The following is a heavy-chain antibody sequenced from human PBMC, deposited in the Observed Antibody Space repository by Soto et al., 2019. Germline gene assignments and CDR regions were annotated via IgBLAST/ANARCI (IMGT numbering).Heavy chain of an antibody. V-gene: IGHV1-46*04. CDR1: GYTFTSYY. J-gene: IGHJ4*02. CDR3: ARGGTHLVPDY. D-gene: IGHD6-6*01. Sequence: QVQLVQSGAEVKQPGASMRVSCRTSGYTFTSYYMHWVRQAPGQGLEWMGIINPTGGSTTYSQKLEGRFIMSTDTYTNPLYMEMSSLRSEDTAVYYCARGGTHLVPDYWGQGTLVTVSS. CDR2: INPTGGST.